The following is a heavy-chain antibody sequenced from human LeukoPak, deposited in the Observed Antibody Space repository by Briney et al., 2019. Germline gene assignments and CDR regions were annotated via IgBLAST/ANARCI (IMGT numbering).Heavy chain of an antibody. CDR3: ARGRRVVIHYYYYMDV. J-gene: IGHJ6*03. D-gene: IGHD3-3*01. CDR2: INHSGST. CDR1: GGSFSGYY. Sequence: SETLSLTCAVYGGSFSGYYWSWIRQPPGKGLEWIGEINHSGSTNYNPSLKSRVTISVDTSKNQFSLKLSSVTGADTAVYYCARGRRVVIHYYYYMDVWGKGTTVTVSS. V-gene: IGHV4-34*01.